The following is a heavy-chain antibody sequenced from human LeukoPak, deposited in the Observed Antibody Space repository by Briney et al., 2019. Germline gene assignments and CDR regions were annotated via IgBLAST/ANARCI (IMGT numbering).Heavy chain of an antibody. Sequence: GGSLRLSCAASGFTFSSYAMSWVRQAPGKGLEWVSAISGSGGSTYYADSVKGRFTISRDNSKDTLYLQMNSLRAEDTAVYYCAKKITMVRGTSGFDYWGQGTLVTVSS. D-gene: IGHD3-10*01. CDR1: GFTFSSYA. J-gene: IGHJ4*02. V-gene: IGHV3-23*01. CDR2: ISGSGGST. CDR3: AKKITMVRGTSGFDY.